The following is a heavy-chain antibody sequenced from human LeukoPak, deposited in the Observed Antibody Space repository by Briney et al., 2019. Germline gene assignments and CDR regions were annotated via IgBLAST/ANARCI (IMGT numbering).Heavy chain of an antibody. CDR3: ARAGSWYWEYYFDY. CDR2: ISAYNGNT. CDR1: GYTFTSYG. J-gene: IGHJ4*02. Sequence: GASVKVSCKASGYTFTSYGISWVRQAPGQGLEWMEWISAYNGNTNYAQKLQGRVTMTTDTSTSTAYMELRSLRSDDTAVYYCARAGSWYWEYYFDYWGQGTLVTVSS. V-gene: IGHV1-18*01. D-gene: IGHD6-13*01.